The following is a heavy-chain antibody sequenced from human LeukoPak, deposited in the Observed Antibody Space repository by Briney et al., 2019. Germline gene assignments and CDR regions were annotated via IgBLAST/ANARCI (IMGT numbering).Heavy chain of an antibody. CDR3: ARDRTGYCSSTSCYFWFDP. CDR1: GYTFTSYY. CDR2: INPSGGST. D-gene: IGHD2-2*01. Sequence: GASVKVSCKASGYTFTSYYMHWVRQAPGQGLEWMGIINPSGGSTSYAQKLQGRVTMTTDTSTSTAYMELRSLRSDDTAVYYCARDRTGYCSSTSCYFWFDPWGQGTLVTVSS. J-gene: IGHJ5*02. V-gene: IGHV1-46*01.